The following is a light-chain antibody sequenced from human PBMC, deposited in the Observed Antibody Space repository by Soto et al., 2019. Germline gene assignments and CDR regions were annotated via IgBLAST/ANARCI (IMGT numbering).Light chain of an antibody. CDR1: SSDVGSYNL. V-gene: IGLV2-23*02. CDR3: CSYAVSTNYV. CDR2: EVS. Sequence: QSVLTQPASVSGSPGQSITISCTGTSSDVGSYNLVSWYQQHPGKAPKLMIYEVSKRPSGVSNRFSGSKSGNTASLTISGLQVEDVADYSCCSYAVSTNYVFGPGPKVPVL. J-gene: IGLJ1*01.